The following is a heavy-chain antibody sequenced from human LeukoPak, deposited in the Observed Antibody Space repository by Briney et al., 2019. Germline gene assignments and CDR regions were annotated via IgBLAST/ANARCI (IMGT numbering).Heavy chain of an antibody. CDR3: ARVSDTAMANFDY. V-gene: IGHV4-39*07. J-gene: IGHJ4*02. D-gene: IGHD5-18*01. Sequence: SETLSLTCTVSGGSISSSNYYWAWIRQPPGKGLEWIGEINHSGSTNYNPSLKSRVTISVDTSKNQFSLKLSSVTAADTAVYYCARVSDTAMANFDYWGQGTLVTVSS. CDR1: GGSISSSNYY. CDR2: INHSGST.